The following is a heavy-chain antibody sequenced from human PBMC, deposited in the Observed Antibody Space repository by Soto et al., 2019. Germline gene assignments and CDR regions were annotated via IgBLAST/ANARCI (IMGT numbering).Heavy chain of an antibody. D-gene: IGHD2-2*01. J-gene: IGHJ5*02. CDR1: GFTFSSYS. V-gene: IGHV3-21*01. CDR2: ISSSSSYI. CDR3: ARGPHIFGSSTSPPNWFDP. Sequence: GGSLRLSCAASGFTFSSYSTNWVRQAPGKGLEWVSSISSSSSYIYYADSVKGRFTISRDNAKNSLYLQMNSLRAEDTAVYYCARGPHIFGSSTSPPNWFDPWGQGTLVTVSS.